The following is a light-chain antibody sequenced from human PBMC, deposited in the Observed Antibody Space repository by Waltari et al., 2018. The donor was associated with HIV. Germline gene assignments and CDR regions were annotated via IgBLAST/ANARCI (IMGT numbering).Light chain of an antibody. Sequence: SSELTQDPAVSVALGQTVRIPCQGDSLRSSYASWYQQKQGQAPVLFIYGKDNRPSGIPDRFSCSSSGNTASLTITGAQAEDEADYYCNSRDSSGNHWVFGGGTKLTVL. J-gene: IGLJ3*02. CDR3: NSRDSSGNHWV. V-gene: IGLV3-19*01. CDR2: GKD. CDR1: SLRSSY.